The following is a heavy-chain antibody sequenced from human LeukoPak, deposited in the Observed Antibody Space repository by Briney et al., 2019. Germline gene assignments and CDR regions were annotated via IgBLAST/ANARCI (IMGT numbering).Heavy chain of an antibody. CDR3: ARAVAAAFEI. V-gene: IGHV4-59*01. J-gene: IGHJ3*02. Sequence: SETLSLTCTVSGGSINSYYWSWIRQPPGKGLEWIGYIYYTGSANYNPSLKSRVSISVDTSKNQFSLELSSVTAADTAVYYCARAVAAAFEIWGHGTMVTVSS. D-gene: IGHD2-15*01. CDR2: IYYTGSA. CDR1: GGSINSYY.